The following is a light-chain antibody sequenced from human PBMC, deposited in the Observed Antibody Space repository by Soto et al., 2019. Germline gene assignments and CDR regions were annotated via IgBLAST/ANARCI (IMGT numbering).Light chain of an antibody. V-gene: IGKV3D-15*01. CDR1: QSVSIN. Sequence: EIVMTQSPATLSVSPGERATLSCRASQSVSINLAWYQQKPGQAPRLLIYGASTRATGIPARFSGSGSGTEFTLTISSLQSEDFEVYYCQQYNTWPRAFGQGTKVEIK. CDR3: QQYNTWPRA. J-gene: IGKJ1*01. CDR2: GAS.